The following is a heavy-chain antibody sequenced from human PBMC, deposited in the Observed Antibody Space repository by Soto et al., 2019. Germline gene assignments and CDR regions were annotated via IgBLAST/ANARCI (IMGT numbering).Heavy chain of an antibody. Sequence: GASVKVSCKASGYTFTGYYMHWLRQAPGQGLEWMGWINPNSGGTNYAQKFQGRVTMTRDTSISTAYMELSRLRSDDTAVYYCARGVFCSGGSCYPTPAGMDVWGQGTTVTVSS. CDR2: INPNSGGT. CDR3: ARGVFCSGGSCYPTPAGMDV. J-gene: IGHJ6*02. D-gene: IGHD2-15*01. CDR1: GYTFTGYY. V-gene: IGHV1-2*02.